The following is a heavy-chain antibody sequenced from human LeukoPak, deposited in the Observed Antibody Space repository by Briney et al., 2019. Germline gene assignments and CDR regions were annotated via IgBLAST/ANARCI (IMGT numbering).Heavy chain of an antibody. V-gene: IGHV4-34*01. CDR1: GGSFSGYY. Sequence: SETLSLTCAVYGGSFSGYYWSWIRQPPGKGLEWIGEINHSGSTNYNPSLKSRVTILADSSKNQFSLKLSSVTAADTAVYYCGRGFYSSGWYNWFEPCGQGILVTVSS. D-gene: IGHD6-19*01. CDR3: GRGFYSSGWYNWFEP. J-gene: IGHJ5*02. CDR2: INHSGST.